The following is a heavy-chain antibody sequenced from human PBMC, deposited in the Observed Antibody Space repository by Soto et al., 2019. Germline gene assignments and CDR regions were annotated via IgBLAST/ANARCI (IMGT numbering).Heavy chain of an antibody. J-gene: IGHJ6*02. CDR3: ARGEVGATQSGTYNYYGMDF. CDR2: INPNSGGT. D-gene: IGHD1-26*01. CDR1: GYTFTGYY. Sequence: ASVKVSCKASGYTFTGYYMHWVRQAPGQGLEWMGWINPNSGGTNCAQKFQGWVTMTRDTSISTAYMELSRLRSDDTAVYYCARGEVGATQSGTYNYYGMDFWGQGTTVTVSS. V-gene: IGHV1-2*04.